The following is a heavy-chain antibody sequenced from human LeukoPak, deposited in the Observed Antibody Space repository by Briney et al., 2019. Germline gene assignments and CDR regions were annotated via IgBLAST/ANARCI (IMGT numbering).Heavy chain of an antibody. CDR3: AGCETKGSYRSYDY. J-gene: IGHJ4*02. Sequence: SETLSLTCAVYGGSFSGYYWSWIRQPPGKGLEWIGEINHSGSTNYNPSLKSRVTISVDTSKDQFSLKLSSVTAADTAVYYCAGCETKGSYRSYDYWGQGTLVTVSS. CDR2: INHSGST. D-gene: IGHD3-10*01. CDR1: GGSFSGYY. V-gene: IGHV4-34*01.